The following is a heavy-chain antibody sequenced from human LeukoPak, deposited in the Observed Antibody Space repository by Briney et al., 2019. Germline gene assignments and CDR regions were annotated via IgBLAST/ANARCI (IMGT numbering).Heavy chain of an antibody. J-gene: IGHJ5*02. CDR1: GGTFSSYA. Sequence: GSSVKVSCKASGGTFSSYAISWVRQASGQGLEWMGRIIPIFGTANYAQKFQGRVTITTDESTSTAYMELSSLRSEDTAVYYCARDPTYYYDRSGPAWGQGTLVTVSS. CDR3: ARDPTYYYDRSGPA. CDR2: IIPIFGTA. V-gene: IGHV1-69*05. D-gene: IGHD3-22*01.